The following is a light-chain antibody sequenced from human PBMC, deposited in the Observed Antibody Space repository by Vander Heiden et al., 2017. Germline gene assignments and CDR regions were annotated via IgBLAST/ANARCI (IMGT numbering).Light chain of an antibody. Sequence: ELVLTQSPATLSVSPGEGAPLSCRASQSVGSSLAWYQQRPGQAPRLLLYAASTRATGIPARFSGSGSGTEFTLSISSLQSEDFAVYFCQQYNNWHPLYTFGQGTKLEIK. CDR1: QSVGSS. V-gene: IGKV3-15*01. CDR3: QQYNNWHPLYT. J-gene: IGKJ2*01. CDR2: AAS.